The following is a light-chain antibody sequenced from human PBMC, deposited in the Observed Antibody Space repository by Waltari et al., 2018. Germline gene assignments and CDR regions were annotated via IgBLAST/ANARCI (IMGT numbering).Light chain of an antibody. CDR1: QSVSSY. Sequence: DIVLTQSPATLSLSPGERATLSCRASQSVSSYLAWYQQKPGQAPRLLIYDASNRATGIPARFSGSGSGTDFTLTISSLEPEDFAVYYCQQRSNWPLFTFGPGTKVDIK. V-gene: IGKV3-11*01. CDR2: DAS. J-gene: IGKJ3*01. CDR3: QQRSNWPLFT.